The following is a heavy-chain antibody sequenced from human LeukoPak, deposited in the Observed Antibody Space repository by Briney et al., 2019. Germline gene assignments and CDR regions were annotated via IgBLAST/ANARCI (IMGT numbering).Heavy chain of an antibody. V-gene: IGHV5-10-1*01. Sequence: GESLRISCEGSGYGFTSFWIIRVRQLPGKALEWMGRIDPNDSYTNYRPSVQGHVTISADKSISTAYLQWSSLKASDTAIYYCARLGAANAIDVWGRGTLVSVSS. CDR3: ARLGAANAIDV. CDR1: GYGFTSFW. D-gene: IGHD3-16*01. CDR2: IDPNDSYT. J-gene: IGHJ2*01.